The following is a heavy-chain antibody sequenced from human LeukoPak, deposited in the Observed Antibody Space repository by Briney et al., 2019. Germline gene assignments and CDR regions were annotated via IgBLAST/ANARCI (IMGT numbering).Heavy chain of an antibody. CDR2: ISDSDGNT. CDR3: ASAPRIYYYFDY. Sequence: GGSLRLSCAASGFTFSSYAMSWVRQAPGKGLEWVSAISDSDGNTYCADSVKGRFTISRDNSKNTLYLQMNSLRAEDTAVYYCASAPRIYYYFDYWGQGTLVTVSS. D-gene: IGHD1-26*01. V-gene: IGHV3-23*01. J-gene: IGHJ4*02. CDR1: GFTFSSYA.